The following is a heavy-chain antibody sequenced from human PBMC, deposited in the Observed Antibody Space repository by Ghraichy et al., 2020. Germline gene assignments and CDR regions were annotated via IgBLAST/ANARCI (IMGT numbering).Heavy chain of an antibody. D-gene: IGHD3-3*01. Sequence: SETLSLTCAVYGGSFSGYYWSWIRQPPGKGLEWIGEINHSGSTNYNPSHKSRVTISVDTSKNQFSLKLSSVTAADTAVYYCARLSAFSRYYDFWSGHVSGKTEPFDYWGQGTLVTVSS. J-gene: IGHJ4*02. CDR2: INHSGST. V-gene: IGHV4-34*01. CDR3: ARLSAFSRYYDFWSGHVSGKTEPFDY. CDR1: GGSFSGYY.